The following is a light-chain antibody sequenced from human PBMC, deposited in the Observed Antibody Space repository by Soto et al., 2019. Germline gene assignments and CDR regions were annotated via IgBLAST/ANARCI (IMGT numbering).Light chain of an antibody. Sequence: QSALTQPASVSGSPGQSITISCTGTSSDVGGYNYVSWYQQHPGKAPKLMIYEVSNRPSGVSNRFSGSKSGNTASLTISGLQAEDEADYYCSSYAGSNNVVFGGGTKVTVL. J-gene: IGLJ2*01. CDR3: SSYAGSNNVV. CDR1: SSDVGGYNY. CDR2: EVS. V-gene: IGLV2-14*01.